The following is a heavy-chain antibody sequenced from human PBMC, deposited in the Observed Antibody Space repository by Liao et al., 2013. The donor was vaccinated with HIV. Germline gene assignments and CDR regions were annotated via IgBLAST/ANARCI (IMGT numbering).Heavy chain of an antibody. V-gene: IGHV4-30-2*01. Sequence: QVQLQESGSGLVKPSQTLSLTCAVSGGSVSSGGYSWSWVRQPPGKGLEWIGYMYHSGTAYYNPSLKSRVTISVDSSKNQFSLKLSSVTAADTAVYYCATYREHLDGEYFHHWGQGTLVTVSS. J-gene: IGHJ1*01. CDR2: MYHSGTA. CDR1: GGSVSSGGYS. CDR3: ATYREHLDGEYFHH. D-gene: IGHD1-1*01.